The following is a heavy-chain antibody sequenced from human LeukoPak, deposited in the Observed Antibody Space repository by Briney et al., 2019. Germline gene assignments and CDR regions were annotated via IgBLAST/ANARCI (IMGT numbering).Heavy chain of an antibody. CDR2: ISGSGGST. D-gene: IGHD1-26*01. CDR1: GFTFSSYG. J-gene: IGHJ4*02. V-gene: IGHV3-23*01. CDR3: AKVASGSYYGAIDY. Sequence: GGSLRLSCAASGFTFSSYGMSWVRQAPGKGLEWVSAISGSGGSTYYADSVKGRFTISRDNSKNTLYLQMNSLRAEDMALYYCAKVASGSYYGAIDYWGQGTLVTVSS.